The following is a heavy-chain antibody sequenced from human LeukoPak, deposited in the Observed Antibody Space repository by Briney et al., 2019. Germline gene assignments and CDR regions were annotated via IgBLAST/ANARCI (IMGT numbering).Heavy chain of an antibody. J-gene: IGHJ6*04. D-gene: IGHD2-15*01. CDR2: ISYDGSNK. Sequence: GGSLRLSCAASGFTFSSYGMHWVRQAPGKGLEWVAVISYDGSNKYYADSVKGRFTISRDNSKNTLYLQMNSLRPEDTAVFYCAKDAPPCSGGSCYSGYYFYGMDVWGKGTTVTVSS. CDR3: AKDAPPCSGGSCYSGYYFYGMDV. CDR1: GFTFSSYG. V-gene: IGHV3-30*18.